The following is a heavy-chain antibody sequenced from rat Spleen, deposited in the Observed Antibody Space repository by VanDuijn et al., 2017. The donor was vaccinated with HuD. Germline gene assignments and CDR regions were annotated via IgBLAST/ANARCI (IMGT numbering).Heavy chain of an antibody. J-gene: IGHJ4*01. D-gene: IGHD1-1*01. Sequence: EVQLVESDGGLVQPGRSLKLSCAASGFTFSNFDMAWVRQAPTKGLEWVASITNIGGTIYYADSVKGRFTMSRDIAQNTLYLQMDSLRSEDTATYYCARHSGTVKGVMDAWGQGASVTVSA. CDR2: ITNIGGTI. CDR3: ARHSGTVKGVMDA. CDR1: GFTFSNFD. V-gene: IGHV5S13*01.